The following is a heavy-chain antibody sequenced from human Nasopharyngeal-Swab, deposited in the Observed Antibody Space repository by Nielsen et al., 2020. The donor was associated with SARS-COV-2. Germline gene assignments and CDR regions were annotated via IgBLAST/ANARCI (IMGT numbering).Heavy chain of an antibody. J-gene: IGHJ4*02. CDR3: TTLHRTGWF. CDR2: IKRKADGGTV. D-gene: IGHD6-19*01. Sequence: GGSLRLSCAASGLVFSSVWMSWVRQAPGKGLEWVGRIKRKADGGTVEYATAVRGRFSISRDDSRNTLFLQMNRLKTEDTAVYYCTTLHRTGWFWGQGTLVTVSS. CDR1: GLVFSSVW. V-gene: IGHV3-15*01.